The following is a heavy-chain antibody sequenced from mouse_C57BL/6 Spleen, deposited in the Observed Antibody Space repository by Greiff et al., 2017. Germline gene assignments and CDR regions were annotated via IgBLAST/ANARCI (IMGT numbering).Heavy chain of an antibody. CDR3: ARDDGYYPSYYAMDY. Sequence: VKLMESGPGLVAPSQSLSITCTVSGFSLTSYGVHWVRQPPGKGLEWLVVIWSDGSTTYNSALKSRLSISKDNSKSQVFLKMNSLQTDDTAMYYCARDDGYYPSYYAMDYWGQGTSVTVSS. CDR1: GFSLTSYG. CDR2: IWSDGST. D-gene: IGHD2-3*01. J-gene: IGHJ4*01. V-gene: IGHV2-6*03.